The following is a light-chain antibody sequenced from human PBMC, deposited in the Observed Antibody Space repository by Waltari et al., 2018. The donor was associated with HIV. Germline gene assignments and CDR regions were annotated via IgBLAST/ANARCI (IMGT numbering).Light chain of an antibody. J-gene: IGLJ2*01. V-gene: IGLV1-40*01. Sequence: QSVLTQPPSVSGAPGQRVTISCTGSSPNIGAGYDVQWYQQLPGTAPKILIYTNTDRPSGVPDRFSGSKSGTSASLAITGLQAEDEADYYCQSYDSSLRVVFGGGTKLTVL. CDR1: SPNIGAGYD. CDR3: QSYDSSLRVV. CDR2: TNT.